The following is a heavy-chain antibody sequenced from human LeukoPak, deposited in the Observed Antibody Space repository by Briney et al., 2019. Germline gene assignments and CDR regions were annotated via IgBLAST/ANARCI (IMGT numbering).Heavy chain of an antibody. CDR3: ARNPHYYFYNYMDV. V-gene: IGHV1-46*01. CDR1: GYIFTSYY. CDR2: IDPSGGAK. J-gene: IGHJ6*03. Sequence: ASVKVSCKASGYIFTSYYMHWVRQAPGQGPEWMGIIDPSGGAKNYAQKFQGRITMTRDTSTSTVYMELSSLRSDDTAVYYCARNPHYYFYNYMDVWGKGTTVTVSS.